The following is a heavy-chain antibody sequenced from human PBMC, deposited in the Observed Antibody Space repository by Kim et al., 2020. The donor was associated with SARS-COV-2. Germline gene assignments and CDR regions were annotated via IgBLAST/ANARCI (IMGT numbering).Heavy chain of an antibody. J-gene: IGHJ6*02. CDR1: GCTFSSYA. D-gene: IGHD4-4*01. V-gene: IGHV1-69*13. CDR3: ARASLTDDDYSQYYYYGMDV. CDR2: IIPIFGTA. Sequence: SVKVSCKASGCTFSSYAISWVRQAPGQGLEWMGGIIPIFGTANYAQKFQGRVTITADESTSTAYMELSSLRSEDTAVYYCARASLTDDDYSQYYYYGMDVWGQGTTVTVSS.